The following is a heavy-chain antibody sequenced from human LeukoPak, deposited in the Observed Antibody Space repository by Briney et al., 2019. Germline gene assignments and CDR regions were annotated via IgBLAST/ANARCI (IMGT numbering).Heavy chain of an antibody. CDR1: GFTFNTYA. V-gene: IGHV3-30*02. CDR2: IQYDGNAK. J-gene: IGHJ3*02. CDR3: VSHPRGYGIFHI. D-gene: IGHD5-12*01. Sequence: GGSLRLSCTASGFTFNTYAMHWVRQAPGKGLEWVAFIQYDGNAKHYADSVTGRFTISRDISTNTLCLQMNSLRADDTAVYYCVSHPRGYGIFHIWGQGTMLTVSS.